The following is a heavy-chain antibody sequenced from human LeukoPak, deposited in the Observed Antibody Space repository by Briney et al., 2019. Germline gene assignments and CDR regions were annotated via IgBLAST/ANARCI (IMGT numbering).Heavy chain of an antibody. CDR1: LGTFSSYA. V-gene: IGHV1-69*06. D-gene: IGHD5-12*01. Sequence: SVNVSRKSSLGTFSSYAISAVRQAPGQGVEGMGGIIPIFGTANYAQRFRGRVTITADKSTSKPSMELSSLRSEDTAVYCCARGRETWMNGLDWYFDLWGRGTLVTVSS. CDR3: ARGRETWMNGLDWYFDL. CDR2: IIPIFGTA. J-gene: IGHJ2*01.